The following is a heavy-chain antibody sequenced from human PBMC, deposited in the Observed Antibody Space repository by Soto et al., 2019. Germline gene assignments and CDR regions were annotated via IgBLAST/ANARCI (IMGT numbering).Heavy chain of an antibody. Sequence: QVQLVQSRGEVKKPGASVKVSCKTSGYSFTTYGISWVRQAPGQGLEWRGWISGYNGNTNYAQKLQGRVNMTTDTSTSTAYMELRSLSSDDTAVYYCAREGPAPYYYYGMDVWGQGSTVTVSS. J-gene: IGHJ6*02. V-gene: IGHV1-18*01. CDR1: GYSFTTYG. CDR3: AREGPAPYYYYGMDV. CDR2: ISGYNGNT.